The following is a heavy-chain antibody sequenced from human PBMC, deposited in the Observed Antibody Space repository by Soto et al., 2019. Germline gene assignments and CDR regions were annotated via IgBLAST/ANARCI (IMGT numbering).Heavy chain of an antibody. D-gene: IGHD6-13*01. V-gene: IGHV3-21*01. CDR1: GFTFSSYS. J-gene: IGHJ6*02. CDR2: ISSSSYI. Sequence: GGSLRLSCAASGFTFSSYSMNWVRQAPGKGLEWVSSISSSSYIYYADSVKGRFTISRDNAKNSLYLQMNSLRAEDTAVYYCARDGSIAAAAYYYYYGMDVWGQGTTVTVSS. CDR3: ARDGSIAAAAYYYYYGMDV.